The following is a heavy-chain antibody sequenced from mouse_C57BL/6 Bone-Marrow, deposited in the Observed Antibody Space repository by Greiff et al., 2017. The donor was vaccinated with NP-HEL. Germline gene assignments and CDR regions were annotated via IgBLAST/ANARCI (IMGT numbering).Heavy chain of an antibody. CDR2: IWRGGST. J-gene: IGHJ4*01. CDR3: AKNNYSNSYYAMDC. CDR1: GFSLTSYG. V-gene: IGHV2-5*01. Sequence: QVQLQQSGPGLVQPSQSLSITCTVSGFSLTSYGVHWVRQSPGKGLEWLGVIWRGGSTDYNAAFMSRLSITKDNSKSQVFFKMNSLQADDTAIYYCAKNNYSNSYYAMDCWGQGTSVTVSS. D-gene: IGHD2-5*01.